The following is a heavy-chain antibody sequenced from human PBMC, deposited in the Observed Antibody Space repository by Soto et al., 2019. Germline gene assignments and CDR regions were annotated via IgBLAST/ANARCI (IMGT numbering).Heavy chain of an antibody. D-gene: IGHD3-22*01. CDR1: GFSLSTSGVG. CDR3: AHGTNYYYDSSGYRVGSELDY. J-gene: IGHJ4*02. CDR2: IYWDDDK. V-gene: IGHV2-5*02. Sequence: QITLKESGPTLVKPTQTLTLTCTFSGFSLSTSGVGVGWIRQPPGKALEWLALIYWDDDKRYSPSLKSRLTITKDTSKNQVVLTMTNMDPVDTATYYCAHGTNYYYDSSGYRVGSELDYWGQGTLVTVSS.